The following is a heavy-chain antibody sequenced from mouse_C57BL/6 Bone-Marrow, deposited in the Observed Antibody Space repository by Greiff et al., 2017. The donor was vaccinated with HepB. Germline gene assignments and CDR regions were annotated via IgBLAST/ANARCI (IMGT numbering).Heavy chain of an antibody. CDR2: ISSGGDYI. CDR1: GFTFSSYA. V-gene: IGHV5-9-1*02. J-gene: IGHJ1*03. CDR3: TRDDRQLDLGYFDV. D-gene: IGHD4-1*02. Sequence: EVKLVESGEGLVKPGGSLKLSCAASGFTFSSYAMSWVRQTPEKRLEWVAYISSGGDYIYYADTVKGRFTISRDNARNTLYLQMSSLKSEDTAMYYCTRDDRQLDLGYFDVWGTGTTVTVSS.